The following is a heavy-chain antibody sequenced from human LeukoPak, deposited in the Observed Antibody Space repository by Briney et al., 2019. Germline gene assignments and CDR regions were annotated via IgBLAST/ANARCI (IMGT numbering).Heavy chain of an antibody. J-gene: IGHJ4*02. CDR1: GFTFSSYS. V-gene: IGHV3-48*01. CDR3: ARLAAAGSDY. D-gene: IGHD6-13*01. Sequence: PGGSLRLSCAASGFTFSSYSMNWVCQAPGKGLEWVSYISSSSSTIYYADSVKGRFTISRDNAKNSLYLQMNSLRAEDTAVYYCARLAAAGSDYWGQGTLVTVSS. CDR2: ISSSSSTI.